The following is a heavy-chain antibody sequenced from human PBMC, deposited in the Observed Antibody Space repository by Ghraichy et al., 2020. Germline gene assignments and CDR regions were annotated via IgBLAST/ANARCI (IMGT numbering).Heavy chain of an antibody. CDR2: IYWDDDK. J-gene: IGHJ3*02. D-gene: IGHD1-26*01. Sequence: SGPTLVKPTQTLTLTCTFSGFSLSTSGVGVGWIRQPPGKALEWLALIYWDDDKRYSPSLKSRLTITKDTSKNQVVLTMTNMDPVDTATYYCAHFIRGGSYFIGNDAFDIWGQGTMVTVSS. CDR3: AHFIRGGSYFIGNDAFDI. V-gene: IGHV2-5*02. CDR1: GFSLSTSGVG.